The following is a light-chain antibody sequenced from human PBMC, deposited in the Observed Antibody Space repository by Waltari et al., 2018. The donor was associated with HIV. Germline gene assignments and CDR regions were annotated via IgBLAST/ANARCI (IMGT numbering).Light chain of an antibody. Sequence: ALTQPTSESGFPGPAITISFTDSSTASGPLHSATLYQQHPCKAPKLIIYDVSNRTSGVTGRFSGSKSVNTAALTISGLQAEDEADYFCKSKASSSTPCVFGTGTKVAVL. J-gene: IGLJ1*01. V-gene: IGLV2-14*03. CDR2: DVS. CDR1: STASGPLHS. CDR3: KSKASSSTPCV.